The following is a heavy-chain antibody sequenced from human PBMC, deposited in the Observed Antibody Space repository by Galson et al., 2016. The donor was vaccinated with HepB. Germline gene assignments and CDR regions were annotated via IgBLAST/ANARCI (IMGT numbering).Heavy chain of an antibody. CDR2: IIPVFGTA. J-gene: IGHJ4*02. CDR3: ARGGRDYYDSSGYADDY. CDR1: GGTFSSYA. Sequence: SVKVSCKASGGTFSSYAINWVRQAPGQGLEWMGGIIPVFGTANYAQKFQDRVTITADESTSTAYMELSSLRSEDTAVYYCARGGRDYYDSSGYADDYWGQGTLVTVSS. D-gene: IGHD3-22*01. V-gene: IGHV1-69*13.